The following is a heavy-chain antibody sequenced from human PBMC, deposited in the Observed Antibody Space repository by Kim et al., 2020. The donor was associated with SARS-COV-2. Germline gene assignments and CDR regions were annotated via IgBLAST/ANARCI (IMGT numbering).Heavy chain of an antibody. V-gene: IGHV3-33*06. CDR3: AKVLARSGPSEIDY. J-gene: IGHJ4*02. D-gene: IGHD6-6*01. Sequence: AYAVKGRFTITRDNSKNTLYLQMNSLRAEDTAVYYCAKVLARSGPSEIDYWGQGTLVTVSS.